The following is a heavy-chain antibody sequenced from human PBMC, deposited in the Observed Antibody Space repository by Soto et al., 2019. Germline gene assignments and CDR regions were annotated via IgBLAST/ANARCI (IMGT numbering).Heavy chain of an antibody. CDR3: ARVGSSSSRYYYYYGMDV. CDR1: GYTFTSYG. J-gene: IGHJ6*02. CDR2: ISAYNGNT. Sequence: ASVKVSCKASGYTFTSYGISWVRQAPGQGLEWMGWISAYNGNTNYAQKLQGRVTMTTDTSTSTAYMELRSLRSDDTAVYYCARVGSSSSRYYYYYGMDVWGQGTTVTVSS. D-gene: IGHD6-6*01. V-gene: IGHV1-18*01.